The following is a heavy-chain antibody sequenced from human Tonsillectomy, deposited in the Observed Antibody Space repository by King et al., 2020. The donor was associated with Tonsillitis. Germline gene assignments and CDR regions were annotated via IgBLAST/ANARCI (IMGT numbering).Heavy chain of an antibody. CDR2: ISNDGRTK. V-gene: IGHV3-33*05. Sequence: VQLVESGGGVVQPGRSLRLSCAASGFTFSSYGMHWVRQAPGKGLEWVAVISNDGRTKYYADSVLGRFTISRDNSKNTLYLQMNFLRAEDTAVYYCARGPDDGCNSGFDYWGQGTLVTVSS. CDR3: ARGPDDGCNSGFDY. D-gene: IGHD4-23*01. J-gene: IGHJ4*02. CDR1: GFTFSSYG.